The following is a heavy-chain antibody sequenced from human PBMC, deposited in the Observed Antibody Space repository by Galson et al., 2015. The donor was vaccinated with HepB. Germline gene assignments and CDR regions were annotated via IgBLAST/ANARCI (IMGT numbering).Heavy chain of an antibody. CDR2: IAWDDKK. D-gene: IGHD5-18*01. Sequence: PALVKPTQTLTLTCSCSGFSLTTSAMRVSWIRQPPGKALEWLARIAWDDKKFYSTSLRTRLTISKDTSKNQVVLTMTDMDPVDTATYFCARTSGYNYGDYYYYGVDVWGQGTTVTVSS. J-gene: IGHJ6*02. V-gene: IGHV2-70*04. CDR1: GFSLTTSAMR. CDR3: ARTSGYNYGDYYYYGVDV.